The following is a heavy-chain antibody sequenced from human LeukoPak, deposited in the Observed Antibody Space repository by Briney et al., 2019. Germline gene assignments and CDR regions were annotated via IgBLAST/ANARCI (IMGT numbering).Heavy chain of an antibody. V-gene: IGHV1-2*02. CDR3: ARANYYYSYMDV. J-gene: IGHJ6*03. CDR2: INPNSGGT. CDR1: GYTFTGYY. Sequence: ASVKVSCKASGYTFTGYYMHWVRQAPGQGLEWMGWINPNSGGTNYAQKFQGRVAMTRDTSISTAYMELSRLRSDDTAVYYCARANYYYSYMDVWGKGTTVTVSS.